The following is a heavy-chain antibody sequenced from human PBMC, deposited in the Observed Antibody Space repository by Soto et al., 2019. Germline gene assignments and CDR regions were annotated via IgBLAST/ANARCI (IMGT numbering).Heavy chain of an antibody. Sequence: EVQLVESGGGLVRPGGSLRLSCAASGFTFSNYEMNWVRQAPGKGLEWVSYISSSASTIYYADSVKGRFTISRDNAKNSLYLEMNSLRAEDTAVYYCARESEDLTSNFDYWGQGTLVTVSS. CDR3: ARESEDLTSNFDY. CDR2: ISSSASTI. J-gene: IGHJ4*02. V-gene: IGHV3-48*03. CDR1: GFTFSNYE.